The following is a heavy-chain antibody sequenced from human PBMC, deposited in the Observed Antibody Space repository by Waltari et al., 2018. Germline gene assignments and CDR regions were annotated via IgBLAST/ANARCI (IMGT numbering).Heavy chain of an antibody. CDR2: IYYSGNT. V-gene: IGHV4-39*07. J-gene: IGHJ4*02. CDR1: SGAISSSGCY. D-gene: IGHD1-7*01. Sequence: QLQLQESGPGLVKPSETLSLTCTVSSGAISSSGCYWGWIRQPPGKGLEWMGSIYYSGNTYYNPSLKNRVTISVDTSKNQFSLKVTSVTAADTAVYYCAKVWKNYRTDYWGQGTLVTVSS. CDR3: AKVWKNYRTDY.